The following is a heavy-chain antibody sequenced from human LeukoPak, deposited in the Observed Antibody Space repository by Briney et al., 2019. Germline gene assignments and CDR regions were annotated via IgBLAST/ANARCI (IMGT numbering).Heavy chain of an antibody. V-gene: IGHV4-59*01. CDR3: ARASRYSSSWYSWFDP. CDR2: IYYSGST. D-gene: IGHD6-13*01. CDR1: GGSISSYY. Sequence: SETLSLTCTVSGGSISSYYWSWIRQLPGKRLEWIGYIYYSGSTNYNPSLKSRVTISVDTSKNQFSLKLSSVTAADTAVYYCARASRYSSSWYSWFDPWGQGTLVTVSS. J-gene: IGHJ5*02.